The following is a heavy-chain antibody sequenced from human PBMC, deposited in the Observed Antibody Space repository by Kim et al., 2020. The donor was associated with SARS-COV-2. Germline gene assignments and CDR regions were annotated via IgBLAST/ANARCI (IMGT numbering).Heavy chain of an antibody. CDR2: ISYDGSNK. D-gene: IGHD3-22*01. V-gene: IGHV3-30*18. Sequence: GGSLRLSCAASGFTFSSYGMHWVRQAPGKGLEWVAVISYDGSNKYYADSVKGRFTISRDNSKNTLYLQMNSLRAEDTAVYYCAKGSHYYDSSGYSEYFQ. J-gene: IGHJ1*01. CDR1: GFTFSSYG. CDR3: AKGSHYYDSSGYSEYFQ.